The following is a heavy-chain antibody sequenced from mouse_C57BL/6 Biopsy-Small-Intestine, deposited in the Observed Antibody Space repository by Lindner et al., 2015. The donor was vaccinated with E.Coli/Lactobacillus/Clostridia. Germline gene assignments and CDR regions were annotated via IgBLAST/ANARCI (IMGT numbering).Heavy chain of an antibody. CDR1: GYIFTDYY. J-gene: IGHJ1*01. D-gene: IGHD2-1*01. V-gene: IGHV1-19*01. Sequence: SVKVSCKASGYIFTDYYMHWVRQSPGQGLEWLGIINANGGSTSYSQRFQGRVTMTRDTSTSTVYMELNSLRSEDTAVYYCARAKSGAYTSLYYYNGMDVWGQGTRVTVSS. CDR2: INANGGST. CDR3: ARAKSGAYTSLYYYNGMDV.